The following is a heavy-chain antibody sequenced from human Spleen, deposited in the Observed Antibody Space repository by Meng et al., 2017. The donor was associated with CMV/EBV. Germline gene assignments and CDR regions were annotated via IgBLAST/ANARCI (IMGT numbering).Heavy chain of an antibody. J-gene: IGHJ4*02. V-gene: IGHV3-30*02. Sequence: GESLKISCKGSGYSFSRYGMHWVRLAPGKGLEWVAFIRYEGNNKYYADSVKGRFTISRDNSKNTLYLQMDSLRAEDTAVYYCARDRGELMYYFDYWGQGTLVTVSS. CDR2: IRYEGNNK. D-gene: IGHD1-26*01. CDR1: GYSFSRYG. CDR3: ARDRGELMYYFDY.